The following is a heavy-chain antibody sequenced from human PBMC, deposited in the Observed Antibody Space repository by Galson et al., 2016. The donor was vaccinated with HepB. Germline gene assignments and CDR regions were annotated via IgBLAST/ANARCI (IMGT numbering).Heavy chain of an antibody. CDR2: IEIEYDS. CDR3: VSWISLVSY. D-gene: IGHD2-2*03. J-gene: IGHJ4*02. Sequence: SLRLSCAVSGFTVSSHDMTWVRQAPGKGLEPVSVIEIEYDSYYADSVKGRFTVSKDNSKNTFYLQMNSLRAEDTAVYYCVSWISLVSYWGQGTLVTVSS. CDR1: GFTVSSHD. V-gene: IGHV3-53*01.